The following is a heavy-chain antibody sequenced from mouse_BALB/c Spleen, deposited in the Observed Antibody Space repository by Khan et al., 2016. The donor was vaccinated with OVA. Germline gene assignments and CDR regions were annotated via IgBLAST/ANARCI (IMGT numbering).Heavy chain of an antibody. CDR2: IDPSKSET. V-gene: IGHV1S127*01. J-gene: IGHJ3*01. CDR3: ARGGYGSPFAY. D-gene: IGHD1-1*01. CDR1: GYTFTSFW. Sequence: QVQLQQSGPELVRPGASVKISCKASGYTFTSFWIHWVKQRPGQGLEWIGMIDPSKSETRLNQKFKDKATLNVDKSSNTAYMQLSRLTSEVSAVYYCARGGYGSPFAYWGQGTLVTVSA.